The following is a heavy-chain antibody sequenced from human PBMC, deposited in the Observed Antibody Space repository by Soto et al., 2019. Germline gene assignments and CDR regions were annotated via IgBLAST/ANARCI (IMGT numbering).Heavy chain of an antibody. V-gene: IGHV6-1*01. Sequence: SQTLSLTLAVSVDSVSSNSAYWNWIRQSPSRGLEWLGRTYYRSKWYNDYAVSVKSRITINPDTSKNQFSLQLNSVTPEDTAVYYCASHSSGWYLGGFEIRGKGTTVLVTS. CDR3: ASHSSGWYLGGFEI. CDR2: TYYRSKWYN. CDR1: VDSVSSNSAY. D-gene: IGHD6-19*01. J-gene: IGHJ6*04.